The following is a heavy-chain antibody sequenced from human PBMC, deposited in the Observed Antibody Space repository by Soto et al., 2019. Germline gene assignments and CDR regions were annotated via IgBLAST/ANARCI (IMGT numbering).Heavy chain of an antibody. CDR2: INPSSGST. V-gene: IGHV1-46*01. CDR3: ARESSSSCHDY. J-gene: IGHJ4*02. Sequence: ASVKVSCKASGYTFTSYYMHWVRQAPGQGLEWMGIINPSSGSTSYAQKFQGRVTMTTDTSTSTAYMELRSLRSDDTAVYYCARESSSSCHDYWGQGTLVTVSS. CDR1: GYTFTSYY. D-gene: IGHD6-13*01.